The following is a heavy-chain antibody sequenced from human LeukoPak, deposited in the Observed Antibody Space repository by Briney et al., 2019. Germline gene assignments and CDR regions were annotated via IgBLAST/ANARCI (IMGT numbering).Heavy chain of an antibody. J-gene: IGHJ4*02. CDR1: GVSIRSYS. D-gene: IGHD2-15*01. Sequence: SETLSLTCSVSGVSIRSYSWSWIRQPSGKGLEWIGRIQTSGSTNYNPSLRSRVTMSVDTSKNQFSLKLSSVTAEDTAVYYCAREEEGDYSDYFDYWGQGTLVTVSS. V-gene: IGHV4-4*07. CDR2: IQTSGST. CDR3: AREEEGDYSDYFDY.